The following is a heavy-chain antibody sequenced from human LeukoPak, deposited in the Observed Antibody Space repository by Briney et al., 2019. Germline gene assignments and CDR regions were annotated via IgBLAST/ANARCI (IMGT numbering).Heavy chain of an antibody. CDR3: AKDCTSTNCYVDY. V-gene: IGHV3-23*01. J-gene: IGHJ4*02. D-gene: IGHD2-2*01. CDR1: GFTFGSYA. CDR2: ISGSGGST. Sequence: PGGSLRLSCAASGFTFGSYAMSWVRQAPGKGLEWVSAISGSGGSTYYADSVKGRFTISRDNSKNTRYLQMNSLRAEDTALYYCAKDCTSTNCYVDYWGQGTLVTVSS.